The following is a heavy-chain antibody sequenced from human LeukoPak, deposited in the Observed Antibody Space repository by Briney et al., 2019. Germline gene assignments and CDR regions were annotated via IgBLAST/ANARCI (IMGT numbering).Heavy chain of an antibody. V-gene: IGHV4-59*08. J-gene: IGHJ3*02. D-gene: IGHD1-20*01. CDR3: ARGGNWNDAFDI. Sequence: PSETLSLTCTVSNGSMAAYYWSWIRQPPRKGLEWIGYIYYRGRTNYNPPLKSRVTMSVDTSKKQFSLRLNSVTAADTAVYYCARGGNWNDAFDIWGQGTMVTVSS. CDR1: NGSMAAYY. CDR2: IYYRGRT.